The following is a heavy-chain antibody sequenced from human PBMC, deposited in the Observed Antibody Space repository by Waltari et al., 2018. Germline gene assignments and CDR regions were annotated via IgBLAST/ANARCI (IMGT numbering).Heavy chain of an antibody. CDR1: GFTFSSYW. Sequence: EVQLVESGGGLVQPGGYLRLSCAASGFTFSSYWMSWVRQAPGKGLEWVANIKQDGSEKYYVDSVKGRFTISRDNAKNSLYLQMNSLRAEDTAVYYCARDGLSVSSWFHDYWGQGTLVTVSS. CDR2: IKQDGSEK. V-gene: IGHV3-7*01. CDR3: ARDGLSVSSWFHDY. D-gene: IGHD6-13*01. J-gene: IGHJ4*02.